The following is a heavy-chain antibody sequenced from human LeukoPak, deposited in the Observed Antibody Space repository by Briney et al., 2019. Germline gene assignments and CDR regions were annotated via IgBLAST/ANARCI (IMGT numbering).Heavy chain of an antibody. CDR1: GGTFSSYA. CDR2: ISAYNGNT. V-gene: IGHV1-18*01. D-gene: IGHD3-10*01. J-gene: IGHJ1*01. Sequence: ASVKVSCKASGGTFSSYATSWVRQAPGQGLEWMGWISAYNGNTNYAQKLQGRVTMTTDTSTSTAYMELRSLRSDDTAVYYCARDRPLLWFGERGEYFQHWGQGTLVTVSS. CDR3: ARDRPLLWFGERGEYFQH.